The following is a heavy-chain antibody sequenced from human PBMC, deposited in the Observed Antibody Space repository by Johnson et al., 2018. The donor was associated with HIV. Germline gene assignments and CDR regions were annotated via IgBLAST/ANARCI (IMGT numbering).Heavy chain of an antibody. CDR1: GFTFSNYG. CDR2: ISYDGSNK. V-gene: IGHV3-30*18. CDR3: AKVKYYDILTGDPGAFDI. D-gene: IGHD3-9*01. J-gene: IGHJ3*02. Sequence: QVQLVESGGGVVQPGTSLRLSCAASGFTFSNYGMHWVRQAPGKGLEWVAVISYDGSNKYYADSVKGRFTISRDNSKRPLYLQMNSLRAEDTAVYYCAKVKYYDILTGDPGAFDIWGQGTMVTVS.